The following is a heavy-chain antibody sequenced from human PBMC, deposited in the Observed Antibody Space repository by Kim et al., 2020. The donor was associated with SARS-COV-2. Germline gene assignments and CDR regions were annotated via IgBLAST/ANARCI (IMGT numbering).Heavy chain of an antibody. CDR1: GGSFSGYY. CDR3: ARGNGYKSRAFDI. D-gene: IGHD5-12*01. Sequence: SETLSLTCAVYGGSFSGYYWSWIRQPPGKGLEWIGEINHSGSTNYNPSLKSRVTISVDTSKNQFSLKLSSVTAADTAVYYCARGNGYKSRAFDIWGQGTMVTFSS. J-gene: IGHJ3*02. CDR2: INHSGST. V-gene: IGHV4-34*01.